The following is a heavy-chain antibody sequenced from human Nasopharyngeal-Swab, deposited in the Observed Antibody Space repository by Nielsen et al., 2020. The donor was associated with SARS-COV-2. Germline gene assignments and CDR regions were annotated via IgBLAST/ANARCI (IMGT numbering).Heavy chain of an antibody. Sequence: ASVKASCKASGYTFTRYGISWVRQATGQGVEWLGWISAYNGNTNYAQKLQGRVTMTTDTSTSTAYMELRSLRSDDTAVYYCAREVRYFDWLSQNYGMDVWGQGTTVTVSS. V-gene: IGHV1-18*01. CDR2: ISAYNGNT. CDR3: AREVRYFDWLSQNYGMDV. J-gene: IGHJ6*02. D-gene: IGHD3-9*01. CDR1: GYTFTRYG.